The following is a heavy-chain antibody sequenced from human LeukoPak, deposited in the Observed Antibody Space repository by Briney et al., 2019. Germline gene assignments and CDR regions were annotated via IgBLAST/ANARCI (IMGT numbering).Heavy chain of an antibody. CDR2: IYYGGST. V-gene: IGHV4-59*08. CDR1: GGSISSYY. CDR3: ARASYSYDINGWVPFDY. J-gene: IGHJ4*02. D-gene: IGHD3-22*01. Sequence: SETLSLTCTASGGSISSYYWSWIRQPPGKGLEWIGYIYYGGSTNYNPSLKSRVTISGDTSKNQFTLRLSSVTAADTAVYYCARASYSYDINGWVPFDYWGQGTLVTVSS.